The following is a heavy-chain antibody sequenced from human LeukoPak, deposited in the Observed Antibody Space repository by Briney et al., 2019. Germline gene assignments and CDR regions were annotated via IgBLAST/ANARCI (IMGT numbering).Heavy chain of an antibody. CDR3: ARELSDHDILTGSFSRYYFDY. J-gene: IGHJ4*02. D-gene: IGHD3-9*01. CDR1: GYTFTSYG. Sequence: ASVKVSCKASGYTFTSYGISWVRQAPGQGLEWMGWISAYNGNTNYAQKLQGRVTMTTDTSTSTAYMELRSLRSDDTAVYYCARELSDHDILTGSFSRYYFDYWGQGTLVTVSS. CDR2: ISAYNGNT. V-gene: IGHV1-18*01.